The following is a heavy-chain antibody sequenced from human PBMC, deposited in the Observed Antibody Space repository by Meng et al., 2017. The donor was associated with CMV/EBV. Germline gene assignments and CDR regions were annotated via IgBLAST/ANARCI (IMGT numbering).Heavy chain of an antibody. V-gene: IGHV4-34*01. CDR1: GGSFSGYY. Sequence: GSLRLSCAVYGGSFSGYYWSWIRQPPGKGLEWIGEINHSGSTNYNPSLKSRVTISVDTSKNQFSLKLSSVTAADTAVYYCARSFDRNYYYYGIDVWGQGTTVTVSS. D-gene: IGHD1-26*01. CDR2: INHSGST. J-gene: IGHJ6*02. CDR3: ARSFDRNYYYYGIDV.